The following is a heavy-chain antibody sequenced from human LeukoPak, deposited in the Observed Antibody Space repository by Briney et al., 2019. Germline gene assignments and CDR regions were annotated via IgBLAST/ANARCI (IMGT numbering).Heavy chain of an antibody. V-gene: IGHV3-21*01. D-gene: IGHD3-3*01. CDR2: IGGRTTSI. J-gene: IGHJ4*02. CDR3: ARDFDYDFWRGYPYFDL. CDR1: GFTFSFYT. Sequence: GGSLRLSCSASGFTFSFYTMNWVRQPPGKGLEWVSSIGGRTTSISYAHSVEGRFTISRDNAKNSLFLQMNSLRAEDTAVYYCARDFDYDFWRGYPYFDLWGQGTLVTVSS.